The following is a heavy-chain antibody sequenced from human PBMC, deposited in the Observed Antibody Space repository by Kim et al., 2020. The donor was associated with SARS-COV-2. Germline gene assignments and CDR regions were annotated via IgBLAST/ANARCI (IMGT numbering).Heavy chain of an antibody. D-gene: IGHD3-10*01. CDR2: SNK. CDR3: ARKWFGEF. Sequence: SNKYYADSVKGRFTISRDNSKNTLYLQMSSLRAEGTAVYYCARKWFGEFGGQGTLVTVSS. J-gene: IGHJ4*02. V-gene: IGHV3-30*05.